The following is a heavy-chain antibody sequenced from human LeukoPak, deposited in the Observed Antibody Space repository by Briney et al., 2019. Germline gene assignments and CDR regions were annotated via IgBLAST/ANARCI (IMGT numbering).Heavy chain of an antibody. D-gene: IGHD3-10*01. CDR2: INPSGGST. J-gene: IGHJ4*02. V-gene: IGHV1-46*01. Sequence: ASVKVSCKASGYTFTSYYMHWVRQAPGQGLEWMGIINPSGGSTSYAQKFQGRVTMTRDTSTSTVYMELSSLRSEDTAVYYCARVGEWAYGSGSYFDYWGQGTLVTVSS. CDR3: ARVGEWAYGSGSYFDY. CDR1: GYTFTSYY.